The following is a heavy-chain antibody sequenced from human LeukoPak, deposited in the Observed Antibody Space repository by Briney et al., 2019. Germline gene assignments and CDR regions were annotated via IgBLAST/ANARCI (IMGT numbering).Heavy chain of an antibody. CDR3: ARGELTMTGTFDY. CDR1: GVSISSGDHY. Sequence: SKTLSLTCTVSGVSISSGDHYWSWIRQPPGKGLEWIGYISYSGSTYYNPSLKSRVTISLNRSKNQFSLKLGSVTAADTAVYYCARGELTMTGTFDYWGQGTLVTVSS. D-gene: IGHD1-7*01. V-gene: IGHV4-30-4*08. CDR2: ISYSGST. J-gene: IGHJ4*02.